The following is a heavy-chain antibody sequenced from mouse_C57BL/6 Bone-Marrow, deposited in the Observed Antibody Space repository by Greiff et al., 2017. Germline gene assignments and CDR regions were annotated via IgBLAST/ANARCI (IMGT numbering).Heavy chain of an antibody. D-gene: IGHD2-3*01. CDR3: AKVSIYDGYYAWYFDV. CDR1: GYTFTSYW. Sequence: QVQLKQPGAELVKPGASVKLSCKASGYTFTSYWMHWVKQRPGQGLEWIGMIHPNSGSTNYNEKFKSKATLTVDKSSSTAYMQLSSLTSEDSAVYYCAKVSIYDGYYAWYFDVWGTGTTVTVSS. J-gene: IGHJ1*03. V-gene: IGHV1-64*01. CDR2: IHPNSGST.